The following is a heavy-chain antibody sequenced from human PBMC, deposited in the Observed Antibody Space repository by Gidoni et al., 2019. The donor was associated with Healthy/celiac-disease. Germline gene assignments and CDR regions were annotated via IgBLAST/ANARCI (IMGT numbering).Heavy chain of an antibody. V-gene: IGHV3-23*01. CDR1: GFTFSSYA. J-gene: IGHJ6*03. Sequence: EVQLLESGGGLVQPGGSLRLACAASGFTFSSYAMGWVRQAPGKGLEWVSAISGSGGSTYYADSVKGRFTISRDNAKNTLYLQMNSLRAEDTAVYYCAKVGIQLWFDGYYYMDVWGKGTTVTVSS. CDR3: AKVGIQLWFDGYYYMDV. CDR2: ISGSGGST. D-gene: IGHD5-18*01.